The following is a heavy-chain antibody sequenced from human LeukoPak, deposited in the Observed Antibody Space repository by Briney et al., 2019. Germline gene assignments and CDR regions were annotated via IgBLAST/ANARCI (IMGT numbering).Heavy chain of an antibody. CDR3: AKDSYPGNFDY. Sequence: GGSLRLSCAASGFTFSSYAMSWVRQAPGKGLEWVSAISGSGGSTYYPDSVKGRSTISRDNSKNTLYLQMNSLRAEDTAVYYCAKDSYPGNFDYWGQGTLVTVSS. D-gene: IGHD5-18*01. V-gene: IGHV3-23*01. CDR2: ISGSGGST. CDR1: GFTFSSYA. J-gene: IGHJ4*02.